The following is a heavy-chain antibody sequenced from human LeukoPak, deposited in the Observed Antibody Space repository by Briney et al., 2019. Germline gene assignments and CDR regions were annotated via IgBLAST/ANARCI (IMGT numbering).Heavy chain of an antibody. CDR1: GGSISSYY. J-gene: IGHJ6*02. D-gene: IGHD3-3*01. V-gene: IGHV4-59*01. CDR3: ARYYDFWSGYYKPYAPGHPHNYYYYGMDV. CDR2: IYYSGST. Sequence: PSETLSLTCTVSGGSISSYYWSWIRQPPGKGLEWIGYIYYSGSTNYNPSLKSRVTISVDTSKNQFSLKLSSVTAAGTAVYYCARYYDFWSGYYKPYAPGHPHNYYYYGMDVWGQGTTVTVSS.